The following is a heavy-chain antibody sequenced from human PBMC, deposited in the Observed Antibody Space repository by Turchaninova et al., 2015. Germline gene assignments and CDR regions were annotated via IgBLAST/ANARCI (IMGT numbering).Heavy chain of an antibody. D-gene: IGHD6-19*01. CDR3: AVTPNYYGSSGYF. J-gene: IGHJ4*02. CDR1: GAPLGRSW. V-gene: IGHV5-10-1*03. Sequence: DVQLVPSGAEMEGAGNALVCVVIGHGAPLGRSWMSWVRQMPGKGLEWMGKMYPRDSETKYSPSFQGHVSISTDKSISTAYLQWRSLKASDTAIYYCAVTPNYYGSSGYFWSQGTPVTVSS. CDR2: MYPRDSET.